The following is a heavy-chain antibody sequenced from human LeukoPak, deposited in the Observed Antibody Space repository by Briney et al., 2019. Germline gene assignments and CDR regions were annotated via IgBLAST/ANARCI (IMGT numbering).Heavy chain of an antibody. V-gene: IGHV1-69*13. CDR3: ARGPYSSSWYNWFDP. CDR1: GGTFSSYA. CDR2: IIPIFGTA. Sequence: SVKVSCKASGGTFSSYAISWVRQAPGQGLEWMGGIIPIFGTANYAQKFQGSVTITADESTSTAYMELSSLRSEDTAVYYCARGPYSSSWYNWFDPWGQGTLVTVSS. J-gene: IGHJ5*02. D-gene: IGHD6-13*01.